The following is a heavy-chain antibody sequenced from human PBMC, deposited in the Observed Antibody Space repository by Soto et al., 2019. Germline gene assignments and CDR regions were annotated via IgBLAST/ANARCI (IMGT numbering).Heavy chain of an antibody. V-gene: IGHV4-4*07. D-gene: IGHD5-12*01. CDR1: GGSINTFY. J-gene: IGHJ4*02. CDR2: IFSSGST. Sequence: LSRTCTVSGGSINTFYWSWARQPAGKGLEWIGRIFSSGSTSFNPSLESRVAMSVDTSKNHFSLNLSSVTAADMAVYYCAREGSYSAYNFAHGIQLWSFDFWGQGALVTVSS. CDR3: AREGSYSAYNFAHGIQLWSFDF.